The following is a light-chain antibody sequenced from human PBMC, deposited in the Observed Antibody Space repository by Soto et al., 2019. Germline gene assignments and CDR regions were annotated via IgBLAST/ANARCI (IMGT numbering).Light chain of an antibody. Sequence: EIVMTQSPATLSVSPGERATLSCRASQSVSSNLAWYQQKPGQAPRLLIYGASTRATGIPARFSGSRSGTEFTLTISSLQSEDFAVYYCQQYNNWPPGTFGQGTKVEIQ. V-gene: IGKV3-15*01. J-gene: IGKJ1*01. CDR2: GAS. CDR1: QSVSSN. CDR3: QQYNNWPPGT.